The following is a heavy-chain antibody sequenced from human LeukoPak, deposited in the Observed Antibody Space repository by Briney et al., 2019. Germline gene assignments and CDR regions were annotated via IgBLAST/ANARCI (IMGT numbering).Heavy chain of an antibody. CDR3: AREHQDAFDI. CDR2: TYYRSKWYN. Sequence: SQTLALMYAVSWDRESAVKADWNYIRQSPSRGLEWLGRTYYRSKWYNDYAVSVKSRITINPDTSKNQFSLQLNSVTPEDTSVYYCAREHQDAFDIWGQGTMVTVS. J-gene: IGHJ3*02. CDR1: WDRESAVKAD. V-gene: IGHV6-1*01.